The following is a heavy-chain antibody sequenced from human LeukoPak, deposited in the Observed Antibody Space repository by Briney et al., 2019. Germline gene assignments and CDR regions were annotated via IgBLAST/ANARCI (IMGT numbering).Heavy chain of an antibody. CDR3: AKDLGSGKPYYFEY. V-gene: IGHV3-73*01. CDR2: IRSKANSYAT. CDR1: GFTFSGSA. D-gene: IGHD6-19*01. Sequence: PGGPLRLSCAASGFTFSGSAMHWVRQASGKGLEWVGRIRSKANSYATAYAASVKGRFTISRDNSKNTVYLQMNSLRAEDTAVYFCAKDLGSGKPYYFEYWGQGTLVTVSS. J-gene: IGHJ4*02.